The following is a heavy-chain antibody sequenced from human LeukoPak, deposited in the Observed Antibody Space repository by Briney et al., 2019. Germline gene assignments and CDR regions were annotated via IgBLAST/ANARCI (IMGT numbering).Heavy chain of an antibody. D-gene: IGHD5-18*01. CDR3: ARHLRLWQNWFDP. J-gene: IGHJ5*02. V-gene: IGHV5-51*01. CDR1: GYSFTNYW. CDR2: IYPGDPDT. Sequence: GESLKISCKGSGYSFTNYWIGWVRQMPGKGPEWMGIIYPGDPDTRSSPSFQGQVTISADKSISTAYLQWSSLKASDTAMYYCARHLRLWQNWFDPWGQGTLVTVSS.